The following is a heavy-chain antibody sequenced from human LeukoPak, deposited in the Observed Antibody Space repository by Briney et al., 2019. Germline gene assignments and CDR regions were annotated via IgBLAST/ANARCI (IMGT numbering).Heavy chain of an antibody. CDR1: GYTFTGYY. CDR2: INPNSGGT. V-gene: IGHV1-2*02. D-gene: IGHD2-2*01. J-gene: IGHJ4*02. Sequence: ASVKVSCKASGYTFTGYYMHWVLQAPGQGLEWMGWINPNSGGTNYAQKFQGRVTMTRDTSISTAYMELSRLRSDDTAVYYCARAVVPAAMMSFDYWGQGTLVTVSS. CDR3: ARAVVPAAMMSFDY.